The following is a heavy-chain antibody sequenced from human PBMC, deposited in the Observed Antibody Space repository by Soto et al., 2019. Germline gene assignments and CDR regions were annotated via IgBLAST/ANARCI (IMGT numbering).Heavy chain of an antibody. CDR3: ARAVYYDSSGFDY. V-gene: IGHV3-33*01. CDR2: VWSDGSLK. Sequence: LRLSCAASGFSFSNYGLHWVRQAPGKGLEWVAVVWSDGSLKYYAESVKGRFTISRDNSQKTVYLQMNSLRAEDTAVYYCARAVYYDSSGFDYWGQGTLVTVSS. D-gene: IGHD3-22*01. CDR1: GFSFSNYG. J-gene: IGHJ4*02.